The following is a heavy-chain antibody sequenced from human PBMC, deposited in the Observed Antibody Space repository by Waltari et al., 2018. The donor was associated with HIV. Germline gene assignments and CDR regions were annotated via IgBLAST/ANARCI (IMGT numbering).Heavy chain of an antibody. CDR1: GGSISSYY. D-gene: IGHD3-16*01. CDR3: ARARGGLYYYYGMDV. J-gene: IGHJ6*02. V-gene: IGHV4-59*01. Sequence: QVQLQESGPGLVQPSETLSLTCTVSGGSISSYYWSWLRRPLGKGLEWIVYIYYSGSTNYNPSLKSRVTISVDTSKNQFSLKLSSVTAADTAVYYCARARGGLYYYYGMDVWGQGTTVTVSS. CDR2: IYYSGST.